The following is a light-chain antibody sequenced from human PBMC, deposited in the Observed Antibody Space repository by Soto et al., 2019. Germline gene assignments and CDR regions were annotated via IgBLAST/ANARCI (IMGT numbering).Light chain of an antibody. CDR1: NIGSNN. V-gene: IGLV3-9*01. CDR3: QVWDSSPVV. CDR2: RDS. Sequence: SYELTQPLSVSVALGQTARITCGGNNIGSNNVHWYQQKPGQAPVLVIYRDSSRPSGIPERFSGSNSGNTATLTITRAQDGDEDDYYCQVWDSSPVVFGGGTKLTVL. J-gene: IGLJ2*01.